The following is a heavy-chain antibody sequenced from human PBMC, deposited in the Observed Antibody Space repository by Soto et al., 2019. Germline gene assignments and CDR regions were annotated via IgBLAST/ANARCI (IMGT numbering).Heavy chain of an antibody. CDR1: GFTLSGST. CDR2: IRSKPSSSAT. CDR3: TSGYCSGGSCSRSDY. Sequence: EVQLVESGGGLVQPGGSLKLSCAAYGFTLSGSTMHWVRQASGKGLEWVGRIRSKPSSSATAYAASVRGRFTISRDDSKNTAYLQMNSLRVEDTAVYYCTSGYCSGGSCSRSDYWGQGTLVTVSS. V-gene: IGHV3-73*01. J-gene: IGHJ4*02. D-gene: IGHD2-15*01.